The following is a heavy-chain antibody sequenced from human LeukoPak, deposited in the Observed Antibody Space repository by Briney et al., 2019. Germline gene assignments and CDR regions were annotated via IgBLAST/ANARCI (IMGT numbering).Heavy chain of an antibody. J-gene: IGHJ3*02. CDR1: GFTFSSYN. CDR2: TTSSSSYI. Sequence: PGGSLRLSCAASGFTFSSYNMNWVRQAPGKGLEWVSSTTSSSSYIYYADSVKGRFTISRDNAKNSLYLQMNSLRAEDTAVYYCARSIVGPTRAFDIWGQGTMVTVSS. CDR3: ARSIVGPTRAFDI. V-gene: IGHV3-21*01. D-gene: IGHD1-26*01.